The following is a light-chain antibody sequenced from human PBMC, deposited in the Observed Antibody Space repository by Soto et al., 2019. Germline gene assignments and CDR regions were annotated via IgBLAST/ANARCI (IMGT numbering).Light chain of an antibody. J-gene: IGLJ1*01. Sequence: QSALTQPASVSGSPGQSITISCGGTSSDVGAYIYVSWYQQFPGKAPKLILYEVNNRPSGVSNRFSGSKSDTTASLTISGLQPEDEAHYYCSAYSDIDTKVFGTGTKVTVL. CDR3: SAYSDIDTKV. CDR2: EVN. V-gene: IGLV2-14*03. CDR1: SSDVGAYIY.